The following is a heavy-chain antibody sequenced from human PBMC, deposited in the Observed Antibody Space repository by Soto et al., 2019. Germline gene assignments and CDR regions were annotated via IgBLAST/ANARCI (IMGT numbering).Heavy chain of an antibody. D-gene: IGHD3-10*01. CDR2: ISAYNGNT. Sequence: ASVKVSCKASGYTFTSYGISWVRQAPGQGLEWMGWISAYNGNTNYAQKLQGRVTMTTDTSTSTAYMELRSLRSDDTAVYYCARDKPRPTLYYYGSGSAYPSYYGMDVWGQGTTVTVSS. CDR1: GYTFTSYG. J-gene: IGHJ6*02. CDR3: ARDKPRPTLYYYGSGSAYPSYYGMDV. V-gene: IGHV1-18*01.